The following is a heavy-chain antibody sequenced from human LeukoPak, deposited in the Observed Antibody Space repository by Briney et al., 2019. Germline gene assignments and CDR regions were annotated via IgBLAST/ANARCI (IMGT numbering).Heavy chain of an antibody. CDR1: EGSISNSDYY. CDR2: VEFGGAT. CDR3: TSLRSGIYPVFDS. V-gene: IGHV4-39*07. Sequence: SETLSLTCTVSEGSISNSDYYWAWIRQPPGKEVEWLGSVEFGGATYYNPSVESRLTVSIDTSRNQFFLRLTSVTAADTATYYCTSLRSGIYPVFDSWGQGILVSVSS. D-gene: IGHD2-15*01. J-gene: IGHJ4*02.